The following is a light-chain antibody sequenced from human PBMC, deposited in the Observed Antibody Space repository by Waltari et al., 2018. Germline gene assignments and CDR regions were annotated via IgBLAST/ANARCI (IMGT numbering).Light chain of an antibody. J-gene: IGKJ3*01. Sequence: EIVLTQSPGTLSLSPGERATLSCRASQSVSSSYLAWYQQKPGQAPRLLIYGASSRSTGIPDSFSGSVSGTDFTLTISRLEPEDFAVYYCQQYGSSPPRFTFGPGTKVDIK. CDR1: QSVSSSY. V-gene: IGKV3-20*01. CDR2: GAS. CDR3: QQYGSSPPRFT.